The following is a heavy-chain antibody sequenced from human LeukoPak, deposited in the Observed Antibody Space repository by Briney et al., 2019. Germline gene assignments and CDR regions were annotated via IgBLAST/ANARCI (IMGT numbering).Heavy chain of an antibody. V-gene: IGHV1-8*01. CDR2: MNPNSGNT. CDR3: AREKRSWPSNWFDP. D-gene: IGHD6-13*01. CDR1: GYTFTSYD. Sequence: ASVKVSCKASGYTFTSYDINWVRQATGQGLEWMGWMNPNSGNTGYAQKFQGRVTMTRNTSISTAYMELSSLRSEDTAVYYCAREKRSWPSNWFDPWGQGTLVTVSS. J-gene: IGHJ5*02.